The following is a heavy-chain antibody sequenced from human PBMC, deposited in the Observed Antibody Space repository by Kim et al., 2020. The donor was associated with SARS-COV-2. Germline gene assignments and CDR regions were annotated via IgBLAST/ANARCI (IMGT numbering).Heavy chain of an antibody. Sequence: RAPPGEGRELIGESTHLGGTHYPTSLKSRVAISVDTSKNQFSLRLSSVTAADTAVYYCARLGGNTQMGYNWFDPWGQGTLVTVSS. J-gene: IGHJ5*02. D-gene: IGHD1-26*01. V-gene: IGHV4-34*01. CDR3: ARLGGNTQMGYNWFDP. CDR2: STHLGGT.